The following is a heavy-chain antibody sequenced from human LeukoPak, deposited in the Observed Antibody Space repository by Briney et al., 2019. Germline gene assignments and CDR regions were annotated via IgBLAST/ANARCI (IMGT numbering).Heavy chain of an antibody. CDR2: IDPSDSYT. D-gene: IGHD3-10*01. J-gene: IGHJ6*04. Sequence: GESLKISCKGSGYSFTSYWISWVRQMPGKGLEWMGRIDPSDSYTNYSPSFQGHVTISADKSISTAYLQWSSLKASDTAMYYCATLPHPSGSHYYYYYGMDVWGKGTTVTVSS. V-gene: IGHV5-10-1*01. CDR1: GYSFTSYW. CDR3: ATLPHPSGSHYYYYYGMDV.